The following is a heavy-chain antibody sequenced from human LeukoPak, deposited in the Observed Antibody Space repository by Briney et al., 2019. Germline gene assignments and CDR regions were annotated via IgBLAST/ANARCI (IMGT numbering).Heavy chain of an antibody. D-gene: IGHD6-19*01. CDR2: ISYDGSNK. CDR3: ARDRDSSGWYDY. CDR1: GFTFSSYA. J-gene: IGHJ4*02. Sequence: PGGSLRLSCAASGFTFSSYAMHWVRQAPGKGLEWEAVISYDGSNKYYADSVKGRFTISRDNSKNTLYLQMNSLRAEDTAVYYCARDRDSSGWYDYWGQGTLVIVSS. V-gene: IGHV3-30-3*01.